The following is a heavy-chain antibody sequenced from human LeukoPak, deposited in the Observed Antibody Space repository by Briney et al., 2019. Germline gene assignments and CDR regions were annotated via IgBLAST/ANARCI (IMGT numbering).Heavy chain of an antibody. CDR2: INPSGGST. J-gene: IGHJ4*02. D-gene: IGHD3-9*01. Sequence: GASVKVSCKASGYTFTSYYMHWVRQAPGQGLEWMGIINPSGGSTSYAQKFQGRVTMTTDTSTSTAYMELRSLRSDDTAVYYCARGPFDWLYFDYWGQGTLVTVSS. CDR3: ARGPFDWLYFDY. V-gene: IGHV1-46*01. CDR1: GYTFTSYY.